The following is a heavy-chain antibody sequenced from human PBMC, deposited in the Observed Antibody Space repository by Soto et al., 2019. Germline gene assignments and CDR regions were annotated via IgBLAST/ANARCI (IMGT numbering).Heavy chain of an antibody. CDR2: INPTADST. J-gene: IGHJ4*02. CDR1: GYSFTSYY. CDR3: SRGWRTYGNY. V-gene: IGHV1-46*01. Sequence: QVQLVQSGAEVKKPGASVKISCKASGYSFTSYYMHWVRQAPGQGLEWVGLINPTADSTSYAQKFHGIVNLTWDTSTSTVYMEVSSLRSEDTAMYYCSRGWRTYGNYWGQGTLVTVSS. D-gene: IGHD3-10*01.